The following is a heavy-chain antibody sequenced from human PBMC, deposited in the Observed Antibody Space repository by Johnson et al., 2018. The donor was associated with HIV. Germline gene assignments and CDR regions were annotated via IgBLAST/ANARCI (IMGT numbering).Heavy chain of an antibody. CDR3: AVVALPMYWYDAFDI. D-gene: IGHD2-21*01. J-gene: IGHJ3*02. CDR2: ISGSGGSP. V-gene: IGHV3-23*04. CDR1: GFTFSSYA. Sequence: MLLVESGGGLVQPGGSLRLSCAASGFTFSSYAMSWVRQAPGKGLEWVSAISGSGGSPYYADSVKGRFTISRDNSKNTLYLQMNSLRAEDTAVYYCAVVALPMYWYDAFDIWGQGTMVTVSS.